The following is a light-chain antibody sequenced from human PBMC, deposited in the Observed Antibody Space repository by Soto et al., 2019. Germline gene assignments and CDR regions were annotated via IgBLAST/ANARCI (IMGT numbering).Light chain of an antibody. CDR3: AVWDESLNGFFV. Sequence: QSVLTQPPSASWTPRQRVTISCSGSSSNIGSNSVSWYQQLPGTAPKLLIYYDNQRPSGVPDRFSGSKSGTSASLAISGLRSEDEADYFCAVWDESLNGFFVFGTGTKVTVL. J-gene: IGLJ1*01. CDR1: SSNIGSNS. CDR2: YDN. V-gene: IGLV1-44*01.